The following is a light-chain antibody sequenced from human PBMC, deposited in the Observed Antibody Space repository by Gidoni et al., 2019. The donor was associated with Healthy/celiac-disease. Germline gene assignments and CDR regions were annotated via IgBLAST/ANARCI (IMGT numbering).Light chain of an antibody. V-gene: IGKV1-33*01. CDR2: DAS. CDR1: QDISNY. Sequence: DNQDNQAPSSLSASVGDRVTITCQASQDISNYLNWYQQKPGKAPKLLIYDASNLETGVPSRFSGSGSGTDFTFTISSLQPEDIATYYCQQYDNLPPLFGPGTKVDIK. CDR3: QQYDNLPPL. J-gene: IGKJ3*01.